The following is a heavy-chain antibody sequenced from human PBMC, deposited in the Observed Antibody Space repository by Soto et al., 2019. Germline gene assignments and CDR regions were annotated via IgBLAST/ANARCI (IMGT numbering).Heavy chain of an antibody. V-gene: IGHV4-59*01. CDR1: GGSMSSYY. CDR2: IYYSGST. Sequence: LSLTCTVSGGSMSSYYWSWIRQPPGKGLEWIGYIYYSGSTNYNPSLKSRVTISVDTSKNQFSLKLSSVTAADTAVYYCARENYGGKRYYFDYWGQGTLVTVSS. CDR3: ARENYGGKRYYFDY. J-gene: IGHJ4*02. D-gene: IGHD4-17*01.